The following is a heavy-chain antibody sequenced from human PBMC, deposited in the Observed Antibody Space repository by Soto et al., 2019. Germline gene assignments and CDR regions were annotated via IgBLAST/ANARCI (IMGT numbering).Heavy chain of an antibody. Sequence: GGSLRLSCVASGFNFGTYAMHWVRQAPGKGLEWVTVISHDATYIHYEESVKGRFTVSRGYHRNTVYLEMSSLTVEDTAVYFCARDPSRGDYLEYWGQGTLVTVSS. J-gene: IGHJ4*02. CDR1: GFNFGTYA. V-gene: IGHV3-30*03. CDR3: ARDPSRGDYLEY. D-gene: IGHD3-16*01. CDR2: ISHDATYI.